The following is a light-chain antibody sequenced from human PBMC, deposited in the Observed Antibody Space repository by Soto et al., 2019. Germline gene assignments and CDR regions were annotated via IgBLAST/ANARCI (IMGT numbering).Light chain of an antibody. CDR2: GAS. V-gene: IGKV3D-7*01. CDR1: QSVSSSY. Sequence: PGERVTLSCRASQSVSSSYLTWYQQKPGQAPRLLISGASTRATSIPARFSGSGSGTDFTLTISSLQPEDFAVYYCQQDSNLRTFGQGTKVEIK. J-gene: IGKJ1*01. CDR3: QQDSNLRT.